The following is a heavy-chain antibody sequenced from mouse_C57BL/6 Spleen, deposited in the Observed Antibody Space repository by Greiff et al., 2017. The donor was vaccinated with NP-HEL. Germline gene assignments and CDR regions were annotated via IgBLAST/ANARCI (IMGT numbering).Heavy chain of an antibody. Sequence: VQLVESGGGLVKPGGSLKLSCAASGFTFSDYGMHWVRQAPEKGLEWVAYISSGSSTIYYADTVKGRFTISRDNAKNTLFLQMTSLRSEDTAMYYCASRVRLYYYAMDYWGQGTSVTVSS. J-gene: IGHJ4*01. D-gene: IGHD2-14*01. V-gene: IGHV5-17*01. CDR3: ASRVRLYYYAMDY. CDR2: ISSGSSTI. CDR1: GFTFSDYG.